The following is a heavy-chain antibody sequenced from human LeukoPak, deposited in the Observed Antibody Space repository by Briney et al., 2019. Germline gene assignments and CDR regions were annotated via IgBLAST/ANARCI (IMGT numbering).Heavy chain of an antibody. CDR1: GFTFSNYN. J-gene: IGHJ3*02. CDR2: IGDSSSPT. CDR3: ARDPYCSSTSCHGAFDI. D-gene: IGHD2-2*01. V-gene: IGHV3-48*04. Sequence: PGGSLRLSCAASGFTFSNYNMNWVRQPPGKALEWVSYIGDSSSPTLYADSVKGRFTISRGSAKNSLYLQMNSLRVEDTAVYYCARDPYCSSTSCHGAFDIWGRGTMVTVSS.